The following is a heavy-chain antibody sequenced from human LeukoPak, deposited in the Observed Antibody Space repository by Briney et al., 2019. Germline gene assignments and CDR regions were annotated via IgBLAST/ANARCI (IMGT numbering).Heavy chain of an antibody. Sequence: PGGSLRLSCAASGFTFDDYAMHWVRQAPGKGLEWVSGISWNSGSIGYADSVKGRFTISRDNAKNSLYLQMNSLRAEDTAVYYCAKDSSEWLTRPEGLDIWGQGTMVTVSS. V-gene: IGHV3-9*01. J-gene: IGHJ3*02. D-gene: IGHD3-3*01. CDR3: AKDSSEWLTRPEGLDI. CDR1: GFTFDDYA. CDR2: ISWNSGSI.